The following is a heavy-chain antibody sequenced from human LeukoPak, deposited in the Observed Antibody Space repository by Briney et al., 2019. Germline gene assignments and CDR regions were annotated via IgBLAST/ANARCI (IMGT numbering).Heavy chain of an antibody. CDR2: IGSRADNHAT. D-gene: IGHD2-21*01. CDR3: AKDLFGGMDV. V-gene: IGHV3-73*01. CDR1: GFIFSACA. Sequence: GGSLRLSCAASGFIFSACAVHWIRQAPGKGLEWVGLIGSRADNHATLYGASMEGKFTISRDDSKNTAYLQMNSLKTEDTAVYYCAKDLFGGMDVWGQGTTVTVSS. J-gene: IGHJ6*02.